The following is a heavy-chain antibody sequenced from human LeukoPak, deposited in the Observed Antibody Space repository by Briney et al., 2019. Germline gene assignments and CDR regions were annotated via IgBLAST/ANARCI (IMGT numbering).Heavy chain of an antibody. D-gene: IGHD1-14*01. V-gene: IGHV3-30*02. J-gene: IGHJ4*02. CDR2: IRYDGSNK. CDR3: VKDNPLDY. CDR1: GFTFSSYG. Sequence: GGSLRLSCAASGFTFSSYGMHWVRQAPGKGLEWVAFIRYDGSNKYYADSVKGRFTISRDNSKNTLYLQMTILRPEDTALYYCVKDNPLDYWGQGALVIVSS.